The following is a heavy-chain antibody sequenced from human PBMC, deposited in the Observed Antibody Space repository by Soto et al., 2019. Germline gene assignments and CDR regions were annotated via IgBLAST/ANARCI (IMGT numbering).Heavy chain of an antibody. Sequence: PSETLSLTCTVSCGSISNGGYYCSWSRQPPGKGLEWIGYIYYSGFTYYNPSLKSRVTISVDTSKNQFSLKLSSLTAADTAVYYYYYGMVVWGQGTTVTVS. CDR1: CGSISNGGYY. J-gene: IGHJ6*02. CDR2: IYYSGFT. V-gene: IGHV4-30-4*08. CDR3: YYGMVV.